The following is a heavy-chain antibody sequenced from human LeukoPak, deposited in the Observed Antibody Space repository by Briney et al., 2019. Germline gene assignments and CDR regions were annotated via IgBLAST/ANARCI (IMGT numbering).Heavy chain of an antibody. CDR2: ISESGGTT. Sequence: GGSLRLSCAASGFTFNNYAMNWVRQAPGKGLEWVSSISESGGTTDYADSVKGRFTISGDTAKNTLYLQMNSLRAEDTAVYYCARSGRGGAFDMWGQGTMVTVSS. D-gene: IGHD1-26*01. CDR1: GFTFNNYA. CDR3: ARSGRGGAFDM. J-gene: IGHJ3*02. V-gene: IGHV3-23*01.